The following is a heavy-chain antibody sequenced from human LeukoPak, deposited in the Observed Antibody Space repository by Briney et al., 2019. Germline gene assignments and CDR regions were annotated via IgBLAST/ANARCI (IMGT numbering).Heavy chain of an antibody. CDR3: ARDSSGYLDAFDI. CDR1: GGTFSSYS. CDR2: IIPMLGIA. Sequence: SVKVSCKASGGTFSSYSISWVRQAPGQGLEWMGRIIPMLGIANYEQKFQGRVTITADKSTSTAYMELSSLRSEDTAVYYCARDSSGYLDAFDIWGQGTMVTVSS. J-gene: IGHJ3*02. V-gene: IGHV1-69*04. D-gene: IGHD3-22*01.